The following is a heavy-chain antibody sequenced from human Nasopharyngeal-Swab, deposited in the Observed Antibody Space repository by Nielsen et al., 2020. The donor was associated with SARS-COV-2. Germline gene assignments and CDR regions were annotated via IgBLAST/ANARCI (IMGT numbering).Heavy chain of an antibody. V-gene: IGHV3-43*01. CDR3: ARDYCSSTSCQRYYYYYYGMDV. CDR2: ISWDGGST. CDR1: GFTFDDYT. D-gene: IGHD2-2*01. Sequence: GGSLRLSCAASGFTFDDYTMHWVRQAPGKGLEWVSLISWDGGSTYYADSVKGRFTISRDNSKNSLYLQMNSLRTEDTALYYCARDYCSSTSCQRYYYYYYGMDVWGQGTTVTVSS. J-gene: IGHJ6*02.